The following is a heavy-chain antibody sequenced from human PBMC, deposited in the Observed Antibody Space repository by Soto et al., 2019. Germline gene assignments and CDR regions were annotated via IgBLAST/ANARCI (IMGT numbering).Heavy chain of an antibody. Sequence: EMQLVESGGGLVQAGGSLRLSCAASGFTFSRHSMNWARQAPGKGLEWVAYISFSSTTIFYADSVKGRFTISRDNAKNSLYLQMNSLRDEDTSIYYCARDNGLAGSFDPWGQGTLVTVSS. CDR1: GFTFSRHS. J-gene: IGHJ5*02. CDR3: ARDNGLAGSFDP. V-gene: IGHV3-48*02. CDR2: ISFSSTTI. D-gene: IGHD3-3*02.